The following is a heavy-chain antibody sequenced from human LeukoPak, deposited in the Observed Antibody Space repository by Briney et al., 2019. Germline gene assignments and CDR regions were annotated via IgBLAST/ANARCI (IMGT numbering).Heavy chain of an antibody. CDR2: INPSGGST. Sequence: ASVKVSCKASGGTFSSYAISWVRQAPGQGLEWMGIINPSGGSTSYAQKFQGRVTMTRDTSTSTVYMDLSSLRSEDTAVYYCARDSSSWAVDYWGQGTLVTVSS. D-gene: IGHD6-13*01. J-gene: IGHJ4*02. CDR3: ARDSSSWAVDY. CDR1: GGTFSSYA. V-gene: IGHV1-46*01.